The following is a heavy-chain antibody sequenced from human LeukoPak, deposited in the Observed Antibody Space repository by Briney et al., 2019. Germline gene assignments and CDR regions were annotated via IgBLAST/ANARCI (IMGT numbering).Heavy chain of an antibody. CDR1: GDTFSSYA. Sequence: GASVKVSCKASGDTFSSYAISWVRQAPGQGLEWMGRIIPFLDIANCAEKFQGRVTITADKSTSTAYMELSSLRSEDTAVYYCARDLSTSGWYGGDYWGQGTLVTVSS. J-gene: IGHJ4*02. CDR2: IIPFLDIA. V-gene: IGHV1-69*04. D-gene: IGHD6-19*01. CDR3: ARDLSTSGWYGGDY.